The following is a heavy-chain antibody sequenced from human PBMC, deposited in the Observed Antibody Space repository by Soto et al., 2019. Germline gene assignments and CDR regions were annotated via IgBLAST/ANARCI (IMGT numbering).Heavy chain of an antibody. J-gene: IGHJ5*02. D-gene: IGHD5-12*01. V-gene: IGHV3-33*01. CDR2: IYYDGSNK. Sequence: QVQLVESGGGVVQPGRSLRLSCAASGFTFSSYGRHWVRQAPGKGLEWVAVIYYDGSNKYYADSVKGRFTISRDNSKNTLYLQMTSLRADDTAVYYCARGHGVATTMGWFDPWGQGTLVTVSS. CDR3: ARGHGVATTMGWFDP. CDR1: GFTFSSYG.